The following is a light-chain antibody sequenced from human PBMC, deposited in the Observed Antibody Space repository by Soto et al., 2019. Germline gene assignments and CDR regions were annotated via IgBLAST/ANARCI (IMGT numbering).Light chain of an antibody. V-gene: IGKV1-39*01. Sequence: DIQMTQSPSSLSASVGDRVTITCRASQSISSYLNWYQQKPGKAPKLLIYAASSWQSGVPSRFSGSGSGTALTLTISRLQPEDFESCYYQQSYITPWTFGQGTKVEIK. J-gene: IGKJ1*01. CDR1: QSISSY. CDR2: AAS. CDR3: QQSYITPWT.